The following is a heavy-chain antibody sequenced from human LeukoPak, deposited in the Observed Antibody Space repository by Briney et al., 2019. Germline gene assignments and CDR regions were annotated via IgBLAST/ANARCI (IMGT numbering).Heavy chain of an antibody. Sequence: SETLSLTCIVSGGSISSSGYYWSWIRQPPGKGLEWIGEINHSGSTNYNPSLKSRVTISVDTSKNQFSLKLSSVTAADTAVYFCARGFRGDNFDYWGQGTLVTVSS. J-gene: IGHJ4*02. D-gene: IGHD7-27*01. V-gene: IGHV4-39*07. CDR3: ARGFRGDNFDY. CDR2: INHSGST. CDR1: GGSISSSGYY.